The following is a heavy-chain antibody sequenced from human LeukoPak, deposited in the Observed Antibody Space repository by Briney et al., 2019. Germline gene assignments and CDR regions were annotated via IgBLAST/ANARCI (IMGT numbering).Heavy chain of an antibody. V-gene: IGHV3-23*01. CDR3: AKGRFGYSSSWPIFDY. Sequence: GGSLRLSCAASGFTFSSYAMTWVRHGPGKGLEWVSDISGGGGNTYYADSVKGRFTISRDNSKNTLYLQMNSLRAEDTAVYYCAKGRFGYSSSWPIFDYWGQGTLVTVSS. CDR2: ISGGGGNT. CDR1: GFTFSSYA. D-gene: IGHD6-13*01. J-gene: IGHJ4*02.